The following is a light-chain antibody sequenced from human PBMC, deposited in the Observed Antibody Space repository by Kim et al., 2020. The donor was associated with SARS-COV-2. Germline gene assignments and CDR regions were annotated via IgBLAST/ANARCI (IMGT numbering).Light chain of an antibody. CDR3: QQYNDHPLT. V-gene: IGKV1-33*01. CDR1: NHNNTL. J-gene: IGKJ4*01. CDR2: DAA. Sequence: SSGDRITTISRPSNHNNTLLYWYQQKPAEAAPLLIYDAAIFETGVPSRCSRSGAGTEFTFTIISMLHEDVATYYCQQYNDHPLTFGGGTKVDIK.